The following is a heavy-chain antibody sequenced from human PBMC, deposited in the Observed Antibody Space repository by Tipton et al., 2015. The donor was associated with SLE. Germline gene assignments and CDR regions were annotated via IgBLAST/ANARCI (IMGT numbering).Heavy chain of an antibody. D-gene: IGHD2-15*01. CDR1: GGSISSGDYY. Sequence: GLVKPSQTLSLTCTVSGGSISSGDYYWSWIRQPPGKGLEWIGYIYYSGSTNYNPSLKSRVTISVDTSKNQFSLKLSSVTAADTAVYYCARGQMGSGGSDYWGQGTLVTVSS. V-gene: IGHV4-61*08. CDR2: IYYSGST. J-gene: IGHJ4*02. CDR3: ARGQMGSGGSDY.